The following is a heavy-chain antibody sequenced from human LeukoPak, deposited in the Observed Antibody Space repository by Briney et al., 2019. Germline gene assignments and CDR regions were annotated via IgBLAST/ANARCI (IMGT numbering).Heavy chain of an antibody. J-gene: IGHJ4*02. CDR2: ISSSGRTI. CDR3: TTLTVYDFWSGYSAPFDY. CDR1: GFTVSSNY. D-gene: IGHD3-3*01. V-gene: IGHV3-11*01. Sequence: GGSLRLSCAASGFTVSSNYMSWVRQAPGKGLEWVSYISSSGRTIYYAGSVKGRFTISRDNAKNSLYLQMNSLKTEDTAVYYCTTLTVYDFWSGYSAPFDYWGQGTLVTVCS.